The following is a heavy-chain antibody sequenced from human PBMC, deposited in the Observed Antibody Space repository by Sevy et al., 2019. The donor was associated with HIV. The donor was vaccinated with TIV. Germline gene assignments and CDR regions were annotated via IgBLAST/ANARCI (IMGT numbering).Heavy chain of an antibody. V-gene: IGHV3-33*01. J-gene: IGHJ1*01. CDR2: IWYDGSNK. CDR1: GFTFSSYG. Sequence: GGSLRLSCAASGFTFSSYGMHWVRQAPGKGLEWVAVIWYDGSNKYYADSVKGRFTIARDNSKNTLYLQMNSRRAEDTAVYYCARDRSSSRPKYFQHWGQGTLVTVSS. D-gene: IGHD6-13*01. CDR3: ARDRSSSRPKYFQH.